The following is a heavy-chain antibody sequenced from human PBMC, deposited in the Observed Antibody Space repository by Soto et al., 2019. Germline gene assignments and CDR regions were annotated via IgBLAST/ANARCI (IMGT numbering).Heavy chain of an antibody. J-gene: IGHJ6*02. CDR1: GDSVSSTSAA. CDR3: AQEFIVVKGMAV. V-gene: IGHV6-1*01. Sequence: SQTLSLTCAISGDSVSSTSAAWNWIRQSPSRGLEWLGRTSYRSKWYNDYAGSVEGRITINPDTSKNQFSLQLNSVTPEDTAVYYCAQEFIVVKGMAVWGQGTTVTVSS. CDR2: TSYRSKWYN. D-gene: IGHD2-21*01.